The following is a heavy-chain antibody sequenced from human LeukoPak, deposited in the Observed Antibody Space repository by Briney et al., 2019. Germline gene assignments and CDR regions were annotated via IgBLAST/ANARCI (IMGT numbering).Heavy chain of an antibody. D-gene: IGHD3-9*01. CDR3: ARGPDYDILADYFDY. V-gene: IGHV3-7*01. CDR1: GFTFSSYW. J-gene: IGHJ4*02. CDR2: IKQDGSEK. Sequence: PGGSLRLSCAASGFTFSSYWMSWVRQAPGKGLECVANIKQDGSEKYYVDSVKGRFTISRDNAKNSLYLQMNSLRAEDTAVYYCARGPDYDILADYFDYWGQGTLVTVSS.